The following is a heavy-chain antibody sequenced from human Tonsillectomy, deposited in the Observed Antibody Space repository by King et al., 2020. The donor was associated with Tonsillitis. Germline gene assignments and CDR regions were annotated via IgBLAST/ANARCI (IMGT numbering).Heavy chain of an antibody. V-gene: IGHV4-31*01. D-gene: IGHD5-18*01. CDR3: ARGKSSSYGNIIAMDV. CDR2: IYYSGST. CDR1: GGSISSGGYY. Sequence: VQLQESGPGLVKPSHTLSLTCTVSGGSISSGGYYWSWIRQHPGKGLEWIGNIYYSGSTYYNPSLKSQVTISVDTSKNQFSLKLSSVTAADTAVYYCARGKSSSYGNIIAMDVWGQGTTVTVSS. J-gene: IGHJ6*02.